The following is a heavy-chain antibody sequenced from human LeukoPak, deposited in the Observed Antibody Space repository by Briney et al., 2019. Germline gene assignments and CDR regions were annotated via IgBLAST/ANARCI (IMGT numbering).Heavy chain of an antibody. J-gene: IGHJ4*02. V-gene: IGHV4-38-2*02. CDR3: ARDPGNYGSGSSYFDY. CDR2: IYHSGST. Sequence: PSETLSLTCTVSGYSISSGYYWGWIRPPPGKGLEWIGSIYHSGSTYYNPSLKSRVTISVDTSKYQFSLKLSSVTAADTAVYYCARDPGNYGSGSSYFDYWGQGTLVTVSS. CDR1: GYSISSGYY. D-gene: IGHD3-10*01.